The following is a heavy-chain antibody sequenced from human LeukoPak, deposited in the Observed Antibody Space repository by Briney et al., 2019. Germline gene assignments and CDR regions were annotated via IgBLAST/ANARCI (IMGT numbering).Heavy chain of an antibody. J-gene: IGHJ3*02. D-gene: IGHD4-17*01. CDR3: ARRTTTKGAFDI. V-gene: IGHV4-39*01. CDR1: GGSISSSSYY. CDR2: IYYSGSX. Sequence: SETLSLTCSVSGGSISSSSYYWGWIRQPPGKGXXXXGSIYYSGSXXXNASXXSRVTISVDTSKNQFSLKLSSVTAADTAVYYCARRTTTKGAFDIWGQGTVVIVSS.